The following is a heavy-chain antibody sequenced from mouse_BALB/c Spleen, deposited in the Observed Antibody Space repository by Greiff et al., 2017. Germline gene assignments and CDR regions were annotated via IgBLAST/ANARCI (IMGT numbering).Heavy chain of an antibody. Sequence: DVKLVESGAELVKPGASVKLSCTASGFNIKDTYMHWVKQRPEQGLEWIGRIDPANGNTKYDPKFQGKATITADTSSNTAYLQLSSLTSEDTAVYYCAPYYYGSTDYWGQGTTLTVSS. D-gene: IGHD1-1*01. CDR3: APYYYGSTDY. CDR1: GFNIKDTY. J-gene: IGHJ2*01. CDR2: IDPANGNT. V-gene: IGHV14-3*02.